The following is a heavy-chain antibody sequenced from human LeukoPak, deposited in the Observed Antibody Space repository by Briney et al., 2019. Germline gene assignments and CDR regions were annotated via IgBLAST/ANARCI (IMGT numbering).Heavy chain of an antibody. CDR1: GYSFTSYW. D-gene: IGHD5-12*01. J-gene: IGHJ4*02. CDR3: ARHDSTLATNY. Sequence: GESLKISCKGSGYSFTSYWIGWVRQMPGIGLEWMGLVYPGDSDTKYSPSFQGQVTISADKSISTSFLQWNSLKASDTAMYYCARHDSTLATNYWGQGTLVTVSS. CDR2: VYPGDSDT. V-gene: IGHV5-51*01.